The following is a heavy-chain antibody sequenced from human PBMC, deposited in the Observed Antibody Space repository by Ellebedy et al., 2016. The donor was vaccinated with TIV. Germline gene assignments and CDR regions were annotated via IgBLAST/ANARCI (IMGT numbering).Heavy chain of an antibody. CDR2: ISDDGETT. CDR1: GITFRIYA. J-gene: IGHJ4*02. CDR3: ATRDQLLES. V-gene: IGHV3-23*01. D-gene: IGHD2-2*01. Sequence: GESLKISCAVSGITFRIYAMSWVRQAPGKGLEWVSSISDDGETTHYADSVKGRFTISRDNSRNTPFLQMDSLRGADSAMYFCATRDQLLESWGQGTRVTVSS.